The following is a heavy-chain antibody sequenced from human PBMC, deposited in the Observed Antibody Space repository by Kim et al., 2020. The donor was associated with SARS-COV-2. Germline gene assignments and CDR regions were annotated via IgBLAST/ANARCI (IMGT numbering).Heavy chain of an antibody. CDR1: GYTFTTYA. Sequence: ASVKVSCKASGYTFTTYAMQWVRQAPGQGPEWXGWINTGRGNTKYSEKFQGRVTXXXDTXXRTAXXELXSLRPXXTAXYXCAXSVAXXXPGXXXWG. J-gene: IGHJ1*01. V-gene: IGHV1-3*04. CDR2: INTGRGNT. CDR3: AXSVAXXXPGXXX.